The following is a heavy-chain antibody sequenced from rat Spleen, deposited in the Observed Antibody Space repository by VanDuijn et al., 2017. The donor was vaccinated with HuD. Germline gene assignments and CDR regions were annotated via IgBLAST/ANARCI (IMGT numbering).Heavy chain of an antibody. CDR3: ARLATYDGSYIWYYFDY. D-gene: IGHD1-12*02. V-gene: IGHV5-31*01. Sequence: EVQLVESGGGLVQPGRSLKLSCVASGFTFNNYWMTWIRQAPTKGLEWVATISYDGSSTYYPDSVKGRFTISRDNAKSTLYLQMSSLRSEDTATYYCARLATYDGSYIWYYFDYWGQGVMVTVSS. CDR2: ISYDGSST. CDR1: GFTFNNYW. J-gene: IGHJ2*01.